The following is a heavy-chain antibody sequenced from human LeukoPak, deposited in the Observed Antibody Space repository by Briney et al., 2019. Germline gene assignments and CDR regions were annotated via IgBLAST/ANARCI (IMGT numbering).Heavy chain of an antibody. Sequence: ASVKVSCKASGYTFTSYGITWVRPALGQGLEWMGWISAYNGNTNYAQKLQGRVTMTTDTSTSTAYMELRSLRSDDTAVYYCARDTTYYDSSGYYFGFDPWGQGTLVTVSS. CDR2: ISAYNGNT. CDR1: GYTFTSYG. D-gene: IGHD3-22*01. CDR3: ARDTTYYDSSGYYFGFDP. J-gene: IGHJ5*02. V-gene: IGHV1-18*01.